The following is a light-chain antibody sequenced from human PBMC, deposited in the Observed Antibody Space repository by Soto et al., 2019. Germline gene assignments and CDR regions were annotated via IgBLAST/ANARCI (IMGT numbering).Light chain of an antibody. J-gene: IGKJ1*01. Sequence: ETVLTQSPGTLSLSPGERSTVSFRSSQSVGGSSLAWYQQRPGQAPRLLIYDTSKRATGIPDRFSGSGSGTDFTLTISRLEPEDFAVYYCQQYQNSPRTFGQGTKVDI. CDR1: QSVGGSS. V-gene: IGKV3-20*01. CDR3: QQYQNSPRT. CDR2: DTS.